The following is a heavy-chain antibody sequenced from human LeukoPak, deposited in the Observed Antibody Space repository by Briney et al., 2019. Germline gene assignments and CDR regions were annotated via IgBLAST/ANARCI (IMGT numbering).Heavy chain of an antibody. Sequence: ASVKVSCKASGYTFTSYDINWVRQATGQGLEWMGWMNPNSGNTGYAQKFQGRVTMTRNTSISTAYMEMSSLRSEDTAVYYCARGRRTYGSGTSGYWGQGTLVTVSS. CDR2: MNPNSGNT. D-gene: IGHD3-10*01. CDR3: ARGRRTYGSGTSGY. J-gene: IGHJ4*02. CDR1: GYTFTSYD. V-gene: IGHV1-8*01.